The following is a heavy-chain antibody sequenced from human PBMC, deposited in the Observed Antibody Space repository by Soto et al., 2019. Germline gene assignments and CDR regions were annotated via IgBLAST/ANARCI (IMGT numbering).Heavy chain of an antibody. CDR1: GFTFSSYS. D-gene: IGHD6-19*01. V-gene: IGHV3-21*01. J-gene: IGHJ3*02. Sequence: KPGGSLRLSCAGSGFTFSSYSMNWVRQAPGKGLEWVSSISSSSSYIYYADSVKGRFTISRDNAKNSLYLQMNSLRAEDTAVYHCASYSSGWDTGAFDIWGQGTMVTVSS. CDR3: ASYSSGWDTGAFDI. CDR2: ISSSSSYI.